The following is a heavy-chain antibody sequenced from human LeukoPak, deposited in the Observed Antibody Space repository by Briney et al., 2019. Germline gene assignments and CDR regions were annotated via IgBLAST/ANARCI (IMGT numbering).Heavy chain of an antibody. CDR3: AREKDYGDYAYFDY. CDR2: IYASGST. J-gene: IGHJ4*02. Sequence: SETLSLTCTVSGGSISSYYWSWIRQPAGKGLEWIGRIYASGSTNYNPSLKSRVTMSVDTSKNQFSLKLSSVTAADTAVYYCAREKDYGDYAYFDYWGQGTLVTVSS. V-gene: IGHV4-4*07. CDR1: GGSISSYY. D-gene: IGHD4-17*01.